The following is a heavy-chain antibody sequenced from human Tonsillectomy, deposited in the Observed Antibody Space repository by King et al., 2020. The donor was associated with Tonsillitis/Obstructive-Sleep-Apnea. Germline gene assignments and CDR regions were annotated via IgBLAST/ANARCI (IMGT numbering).Heavy chain of an antibody. D-gene: IGHD3-3*01. J-gene: IGHJ4*02. Sequence: QLVQSGPEVKKPGASVKVTCKASGYTFTMYGISWVRQAPGQGLEWMGWISPYNGNTEYAQGLQGRVTMTKDTSTTTAYLELRSLRSDDTAVYFCARPGYYESYQTLDYWGQGTLVTVSS. V-gene: IGHV1-18*01. CDR1: GYTFTMYG. CDR3: ARPGYYESYQTLDY. CDR2: ISPYNGNT.